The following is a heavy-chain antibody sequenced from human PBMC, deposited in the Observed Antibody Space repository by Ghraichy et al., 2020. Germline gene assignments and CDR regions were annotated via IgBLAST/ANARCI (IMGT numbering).Heavy chain of an antibody. CDR3: ARRPNWNDWYFDL. V-gene: IGHV4-59*01. CDR1: GGSISGYY. CDR2: IYYSGRT. D-gene: IGHD1-1*01. J-gene: IGHJ2*01. Sequence: SETLSLTCTVSGGSISGYYWSWIRQPPGKGLEWIGYIYYSGRTNYNPSLKSRVTISVDTSKNQFSPKLSSVTAADTAVYYCARRPNWNDWYFDLWGRGTLVTVSS.